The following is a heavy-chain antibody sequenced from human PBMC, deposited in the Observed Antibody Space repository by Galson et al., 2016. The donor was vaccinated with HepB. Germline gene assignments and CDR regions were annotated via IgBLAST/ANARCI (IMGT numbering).Heavy chain of an antibody. CDR2: IYSGGST. CDR3: ARDWSSIYGQSGFDY. D-gene: IGHD3-3*01. CDR1: GFTVTSNF. Sequence: SLRLSCAASGFTVTSNFMTWLRQAPGKGLEWVSVIYSGGSTYYADSVKGRFTISRDNSKNTLYLQMNSLRAEDTAVYYCARDWSSIYGQSGFDYWGQGTLVTVSS. V-gene: IGHV3-66*01. J-gene: IGHJ4*02.